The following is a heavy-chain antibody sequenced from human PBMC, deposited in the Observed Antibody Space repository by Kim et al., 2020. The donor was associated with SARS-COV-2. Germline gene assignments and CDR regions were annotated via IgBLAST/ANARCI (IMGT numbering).Heavy chain of an antibody. Sequence: GSTNYNPSLKSRVTISVDTSKNQFSLKLSSVTAADTAVYYCARGYYDFDYWGQGTLVTVSS. CDR2: GST. V-gene: IGHV4-34*01. D-gene: IGHD3-3*01. J-gene: IGHJ4*02. CDR3: ARGYYDFDY.